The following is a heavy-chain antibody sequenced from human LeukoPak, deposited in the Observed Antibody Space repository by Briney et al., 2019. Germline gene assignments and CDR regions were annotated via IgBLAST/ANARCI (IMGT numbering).Heavy chain of an antibody. V-gene: IGHV3-74*01. CDR1: GFTFSSYW. D-gene: IGHD1-26*01. CDR2: TNSDGSDT. Sequence: GGSLRLSCAAPGFTFSSYWMHWVRQAPGKGLVWVSRTNSDGSDTSYADSVKGRFTVSRDNAKNTLHLQMNSLRAEDTAVYYCVRSAGNFDYWGQGILVTVSS. J-gene: IGHJ4*02. CDR3: VRSAGNFDY.